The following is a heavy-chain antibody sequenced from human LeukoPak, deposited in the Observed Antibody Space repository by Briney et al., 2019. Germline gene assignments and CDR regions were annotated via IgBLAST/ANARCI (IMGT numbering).Heavy chain of an antibody. CDR3: ARDQEGFDY. J-gene: IGHJ4*02. Sequence: ASVKVSCKASGYTFTSNYIHWVRQAPGQGLEWMGMIYPRDGSTSYAQKFHGRVTVTRDTSTSTVHMERSGLRSEDTAVYYCARDQEGFDYWGQGTLVTVSS. CDR2: IYPRDGST. CDR1: GYTFTSNY. V-gene: IGHV1-46*01.